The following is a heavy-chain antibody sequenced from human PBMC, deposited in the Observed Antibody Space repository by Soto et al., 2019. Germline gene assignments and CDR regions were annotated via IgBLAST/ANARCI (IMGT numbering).Heavy chain of an antibody. CDR1: GYTFTSYA. J-gene: IGHJ5*02. Sequence: ASVKVSCKASGYTFTSYAMHWVRQAPGQRLEWMGWINAGNGNTKYSQKFQGRVTITRDTSASTAYMELSSLRSEDTAVYYCAREVKRGVWFGVSGWFDPWGQGTLVTVSS. V-gene: IGHV1-3*01. D-gene: IGHD3-10*01. CDR2: INAGNGNT. CDR3: AREVKRGVWFGVSGWFDP.